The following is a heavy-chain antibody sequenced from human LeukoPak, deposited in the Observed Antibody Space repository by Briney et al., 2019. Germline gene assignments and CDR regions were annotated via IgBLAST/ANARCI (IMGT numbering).Heavy chain of an antibody. CDR3: ARRYYDILTGYLYYFDY. J-gene: IGHJ4*02. D-gene: IGHD3-9*01. V-gene: IGHV5-51*01. Sequence: HGESLKISCKGSGYSFTSYWIGWVRQMPGKGLEWMGIIYPGDSDTRYSPSFQGQVTISADKSISTAYLQWSSLKASDTAMYYCARRYYDILTGYLYYFDYWGQGTLVTVSS. CDR1: GYSFTSYW. CDR2: IYPGDSDT.